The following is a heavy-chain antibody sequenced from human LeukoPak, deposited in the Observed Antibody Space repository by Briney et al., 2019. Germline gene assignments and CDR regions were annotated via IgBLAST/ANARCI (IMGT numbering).Heavy chain of an antibody. D-gene: IGHD3-22*01. CDR1: GFTFSSYW. V-gene: IGHV3-74*01. CDR3: ARETYYYDSSGYYCYYYYMDV. J-gene: IGHJ6*03. Sequence: PGGSLRLSCAASGFTFSSYWMHWVRQAPGKGLVWVSRINSDGSSTSYADSVKGRFTISRDNAKNTLYLQMNSLRAEDTAVYYCARETYYYDSSGYYCYYYYMDVWGKGTTVTVSS. CDR2: INSDGSST.